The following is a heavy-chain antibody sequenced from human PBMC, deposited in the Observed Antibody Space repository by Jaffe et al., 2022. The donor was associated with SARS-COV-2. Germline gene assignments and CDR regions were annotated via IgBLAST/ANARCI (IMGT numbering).Heavy chain of an antibody. CDR3: ARDSSLIAAAGPSYFDY. Sequence: EVQLVESGGGLVKPGGSLRLSCAASGFTFSSYSMNWVRQAPGKGLEWVSSISSSSSYIYYADSVKGRFTISRDNAKNSLYLQMNSLRAEDTAVYYCARDSSLIAAAGPSYFDYWGQGTLVTVSS. J-gene: IGHJ4*02. CDR2: ISSSSSYI. CDR1: GFTFSSYS. V-gene: IGHV3-21*01. D-gene: IGHD6-13*01.